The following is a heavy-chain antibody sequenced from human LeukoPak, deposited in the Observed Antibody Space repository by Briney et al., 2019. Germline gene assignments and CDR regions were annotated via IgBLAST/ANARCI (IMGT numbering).Heavy chain of an antibody. J-gene: IGHJ5*02. V-gene: IGHV4-34*01. CDR1: GGSFSGYY. Sequence: SETLSLTCAVYGGSFSGYYWSWIRQPPGKGLEWIGEINHSGSTNYNPSLKSRVTISVDTSKNQFSLKLSSVTAADTAVYYCARARYCSSTSCYDYGLFWFDPWGQGTLVTVSS. D-gene: IGHD2-2*01. CDR2: INHSGST. CDR3: ARARYCSSTSCYDYGLFWFDP.